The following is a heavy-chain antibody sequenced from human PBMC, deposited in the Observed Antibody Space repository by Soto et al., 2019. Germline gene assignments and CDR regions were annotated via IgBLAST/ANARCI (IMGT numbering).Heavy chain of an antibody. CDR3: AGVAATHRYYYYGMDV. Sequence: PXETLSLTCTVAGGSISSYSWSWIRQPPGKGLEWIGYIYYSGSTNYNPSLKSRVTISVDTSKNQFSLKLSSVTAADTAVYYCAGVAATHRYYYYGMDVWGQGPTVTVSS. V-gene: IGHV4-59*01. CDR2: IYYSGST. D-gene: IGHD2-15*01. CDR1: GGSISSYS. J-gene: IGHJ6*02.